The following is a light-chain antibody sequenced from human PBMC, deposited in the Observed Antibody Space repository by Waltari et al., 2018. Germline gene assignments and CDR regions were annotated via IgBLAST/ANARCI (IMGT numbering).Light chain of an antibody. J-gene: IGLJ1*01. CDR3: SSYTSSSTRV. Sequence: QSTLTQPASVSGSPGQSITISCTGTSSDVGGHNYVSWYQQHPGKAPTLVIYDVSSRPSGVSNRFSGCKSGNTASLTIYGLQAEDEADYYCSSYTSSSTRVFGTGTRVTVL. CDR1: SSDVGGHNY. V-gene: IGLV2-14*03. CDR2: DVS.